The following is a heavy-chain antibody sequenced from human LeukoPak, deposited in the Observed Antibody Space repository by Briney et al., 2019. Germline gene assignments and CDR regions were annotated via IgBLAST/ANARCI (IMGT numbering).Heavy chain of an antibody. CDR1: GGTFNNSA. J-gene: IGHJ5*02. CDR2: IMPLFGTA. V-gene: IGHV1-69*05. CDR3: ARDVHGDYGSGWFDP. D-gene: IGHD4-17*01. Sequence: SVKVSCKTSGGTFNNSAISWVRQAPGQGLEWLGGIMPLFGTAGYAQKFQGRVTITKDESTRTVYLELTSLTSDDTAVYYCARDVHGDYGSGWFDPWGRGTLVSVSS.